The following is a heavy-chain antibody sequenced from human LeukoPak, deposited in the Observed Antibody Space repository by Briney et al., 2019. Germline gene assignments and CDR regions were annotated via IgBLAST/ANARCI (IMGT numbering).Heavy chain of an antibody. CDR1: GFTFSSYD. CDR2: IDRGVGST. D-gene: IGHD2-15*01. V-gene: IGHV3-23*01. Sequence: GGSLRLSCAASGFTFSSYDLSWVRQAPGKGLECVSAIDRGVGSTYYADSVKGRFTISRDNSKNTLYLQMNSLRAEDTAVYYCAKVGPRHIVVVVAATDYWGQGTLVTVSS. J-gene: IGHJ4*02. CDR3: AKVGPRHIVVVVAATDY.